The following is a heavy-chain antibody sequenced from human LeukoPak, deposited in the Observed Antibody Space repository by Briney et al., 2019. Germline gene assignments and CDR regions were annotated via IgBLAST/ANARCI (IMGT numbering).Heavy chain of an antibody. V-gene: IGHV3-74*01. CDR1: GFSFSAYW. Sequence: GGSLRLSCAASGFSFSAYWTHWVRQFPGKGPVWVSRITKDGSDTVYADSVKGRFTISRDNAKNTLYLQMNSLRVEDTGVYYCARDGVKTVDFDYWGQGTLVTVSS. D-gene: IGHD1-14*01. J-gene: IGHJ4*02. CDR3: ARDGVKTVDFDY. CDR2: ITKDGSDT.